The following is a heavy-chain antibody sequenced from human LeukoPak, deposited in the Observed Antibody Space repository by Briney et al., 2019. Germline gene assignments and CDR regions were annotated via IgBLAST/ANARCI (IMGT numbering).Heavy chain of an antibody. D-gene: IGHD2-21*01. J-gene: IGHJ4*02. CDR1: GGTFSGHY. CDR2: IDHSGNT. Sequence: SETLSLTCAVFGGTFSGHYWNWIRQSPGKGLEWIGEIDHSGNTNYNPSLKNRVTISVDTSRNQFSLKLSSVTAADTAVYYCARGGIPDYWGQGILVTVSS. CDR3: ARGGIPDY. V-gene: IGHV4-34*01.